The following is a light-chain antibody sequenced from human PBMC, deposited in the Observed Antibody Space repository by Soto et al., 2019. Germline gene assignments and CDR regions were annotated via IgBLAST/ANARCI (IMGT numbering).Light chain of an antibody. CDR3: TSYVGNDIWV. J-gene: IGLJ3*02. CDR2: EVT. CDR1: SSDVGAYKY. Sequence: QSALTQPPSASGSPGQSVTISGTGTSSDVGAYKYVSWYQQYPGKAPKLMIYEVTKRPSGVPDRFSGSKSGNTASLTVSGLQAEDGADYYCTSYVGNDIWVFGGGTKGDRP. V-gene: IGLV2-8*01.